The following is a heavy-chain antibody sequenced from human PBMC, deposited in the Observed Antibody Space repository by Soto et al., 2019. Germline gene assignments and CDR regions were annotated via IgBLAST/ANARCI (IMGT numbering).Heavy chain of an antibody. D-gene: IGHD3-3*01. Sequence: EVQLLESGGGLVQPRGSLRLSCAASGFTFSNSAMNWVRQAPGKGLEWVSGLTGSGATTYYADSVKGRFTISRDNSKNTLFLQMNSLRADDTAVYYCARGTIFGVVAGFLDVWGKWTTVTVSS. CDR2: LTGSGATT. V-gene: IGHV3-23*01. CDR3: ARGTIFGVVAGFLDV. J-gene: IGHJ6*04. CDR1: GFTFSNSA.